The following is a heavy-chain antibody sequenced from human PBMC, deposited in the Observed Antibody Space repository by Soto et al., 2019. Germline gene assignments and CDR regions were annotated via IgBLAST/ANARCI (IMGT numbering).Heavy chain of an antibody. CDR3: TRGAGQGSGSYD. CDR2: VSTYNGNT. CDR1: GYIFTSFG. V-gene: IGHV1-18*01. Sequence: QVQLVQSGAEVKKPGASVKVSCKASGYIFTSFGITWVRQAPGQGLEWMGWVSTYNGNTKYAQKLQGRVTRRTDTSTSTAYMELRSLRSDDTAVYYCTRGAGQGSGSYDWGQGTLVTVSS. J-gene: IGHJ4*02. D-gene: IGHD3-10*01.